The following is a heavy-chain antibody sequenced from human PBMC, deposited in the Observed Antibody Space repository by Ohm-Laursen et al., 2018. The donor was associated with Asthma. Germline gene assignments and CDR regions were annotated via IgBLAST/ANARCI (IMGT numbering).Heavy chain of an antibody. D-gene: IGHD6-6*01. CDR1: GISLTTSGVA. V-gene: IGHV2-5*02. CDR2: IYWDADP. Sequence: TQTLTLTCTVSGISLTTSGVAVGWVRQPPGKALEWLTLIYWDADPRYSPSLKSRVTITRDTSKNQVVLTMTQMDPGDTATYYCVRTSLYSSSPEWWFDPWGQGTLVTVSS. CDR3: VRTSLYSSSPEWWFDP. J-gene: IGHJ5*02.